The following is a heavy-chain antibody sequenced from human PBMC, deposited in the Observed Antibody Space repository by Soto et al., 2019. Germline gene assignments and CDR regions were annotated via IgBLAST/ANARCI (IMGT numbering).Heavy chain of an antibody. V-gene: IGHV4-39*01. CDR2: MHYSGRT. D-gene: IGHD5-18*01. CDR3: AAEEGHVDTAFFAP. CDR1: GGSITSTSYY. Sequence: QMQLQESGPGQVKPSETLSLTCTVSGGSITSTSYYWGWIRQPPGKGLEWIGSMHYSGRTSYNPSLKRRVAISVDTSRNPFSLIRTSVTAADTAIYYCAAEEGHVDTAFFAPWGQGTLVAVS. J-gene: IGHJ5*02.